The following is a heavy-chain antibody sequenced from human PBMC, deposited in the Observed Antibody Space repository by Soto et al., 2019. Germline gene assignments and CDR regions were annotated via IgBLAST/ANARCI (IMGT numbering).Heavy chain of an antibody. CDR3: AADATAWQQMVPSDY. D-gene: IGHD2-8*01. CDR1: GFTFTSSA. Sequence: SVKVSCKASGFTFTSSAFQWVRQARGQRLEWIGWIAVGSGYTNYAQRLQDRVTLTRDMSTATTYMELSRLTSEDTAIYYCAADATAWQQMVPSDYWGQGTLVTVS. J-gene: IGHJ4*02. V-gene: IGHV1-58*01. CDR2: IAVGSGYT.